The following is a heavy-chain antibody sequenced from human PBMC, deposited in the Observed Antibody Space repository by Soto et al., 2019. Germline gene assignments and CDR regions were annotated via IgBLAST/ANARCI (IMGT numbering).Heavy chain of an antibody. CDR1: GGSFSGYY. D-gene: IGHD3-22*01. Sequence: SETLSLTCAVYGGSFSGYYWSWIRQPPGKGLEWIGEINHSGSTNYNPSLKSRVTISVDTSKNQFSLKLSSVTAADTAVYYCARGTYYYDSSGYYYSAKGYYFDYWGQGTLVTVSS. J-gene: IGHJ4*02. CDR3: ARGTYYYDSSGYYYSAKGYYFDY. V-gene: IGHV4-34*01. CDR2: INHSGST.